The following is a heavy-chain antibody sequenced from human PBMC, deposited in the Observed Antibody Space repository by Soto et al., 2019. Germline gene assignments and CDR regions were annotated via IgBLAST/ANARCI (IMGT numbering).Heavy chain of an antibody. CDR3: ARGATYYDFWGGHNWFDP. Sequence: SETLSLTCTVSGGSISSYYWSWIRQPPGKGLEWIGYIYYSGSTNYNPSLKSRVNISVDTSKNQFSLKLSSVTAADTAVFYCARGATYYDFWGGHNWFDPWGQGTLVTVSS. CDR1: GGSISSYY. J-gene: IGHJ5*02. V-gene: IGHV4-59*01. D-gene: IGHD3-3*01. CDR2: IYYSGST.